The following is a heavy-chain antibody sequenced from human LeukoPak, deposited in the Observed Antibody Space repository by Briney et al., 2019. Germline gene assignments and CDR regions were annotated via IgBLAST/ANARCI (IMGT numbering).Heavy chain of an antibody. CDR1: GGSLCHYS. V-gene: IGHV4-59*01. D-gene: IGHD1-7*01. CDR2: IYYIGST. Sequence: NPSETLSLTSTVSGGSLCHYSWSWIRQPPRKGLGWIGYIYYIGSTNYNPSFKSRVTISVDTSKNQCSLKLNSVTAAETAVYYCARTGTTFFDYWGQGSLVSVSA. CDR3: ARTGTTFFDY. J-gene: IGHJ4*02.